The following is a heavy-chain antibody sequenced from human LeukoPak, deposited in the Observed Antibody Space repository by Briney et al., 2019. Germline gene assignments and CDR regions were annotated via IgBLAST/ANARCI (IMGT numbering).Heavy chain of an antibody. CDR1: GYTFTSYY. Sequence: GASVKVSCKASGYTFTSYYMHWVRQAPGQGLEWMGWINPNSGGTNYAQKFQGRVTMTRDTSISTAYMELSRLRSDDTAVYYCARTHPGLRYFDWLSKYNWFDPWGQGTLVTVSS. CDR3: ARTHPGLRYFDWLSKYNWFDP. CDR2: INPNSGGT. V-gene: IGHV1-2*02. D-gene: IGHD3-9*01. J-gene: IGHJ5*02.